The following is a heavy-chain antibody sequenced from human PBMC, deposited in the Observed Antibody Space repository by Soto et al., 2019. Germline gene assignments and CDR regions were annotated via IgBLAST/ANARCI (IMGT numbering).Heavy chain of an antibody. D-gene: IGHD6-19*01. J-gene: IGHJ4*01. V-gene: IGHV3-33*01. CDR1: GFIFSGYG. CDR3: TRRFSDGWYSDY. Sequence: QVQLVESGGGVVQPGRSLRLSCAASGFIFSGYGMHWVRQAPGKGLEWVAVIWYDGSNENDADSVKGRFTISRDNSKNPLYLQMHSLRAEDTAVYYCTRRFSDGWYSDYWGHGTLVTVSS. CDR2: IWYDGSNE.